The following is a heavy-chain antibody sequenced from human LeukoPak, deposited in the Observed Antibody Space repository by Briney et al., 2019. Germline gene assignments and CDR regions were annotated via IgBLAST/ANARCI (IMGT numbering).Heavy chain of an antibody. CDR3: ARAYGMDV. CDR1: GGSISSYY. CDR2: IYYSGST. Sequence: PSETLCLTCTVSGGSISSYYWSWIRQPPGKGLEWIGYIYYSGSTNYNPSLKSRVTISVDTSKNQFSLKLSSVTAADTAVYYCARAYGMDVWGQGTTVTVSS. J-gene: IGHJ6*02. V-gene: IGHV4-59*01.